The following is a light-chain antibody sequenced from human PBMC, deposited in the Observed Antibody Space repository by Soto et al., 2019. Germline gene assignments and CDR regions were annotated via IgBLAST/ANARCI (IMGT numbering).Light chain of an antibody. CDR2: AAS. V-gene: IGKV1-39*01. CDR3: QQSFNTPRT. Sequence: DIQMTQSPSSLAASVGDRVTITCRSSQSISGHVNWYQQKPGTAPKLLIHAASSLETGVPSRFSGRGSGTHFVLTISGLQSEDFATYYCQQSFNTPRTFGQGTKVE. J-gene: IGKJ1*01. CDR1: QSISGH.